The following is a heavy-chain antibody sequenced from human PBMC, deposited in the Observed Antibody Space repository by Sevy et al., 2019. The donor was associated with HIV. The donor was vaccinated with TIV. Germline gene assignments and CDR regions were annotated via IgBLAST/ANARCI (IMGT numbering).Heavy chain of an antibody. V-gene: IGHV3-49*03. D-gene: IGHD3-22*01. CDR1: GFTFGDYA. Sequence: GGSLRLSCTGSGFTFGDYAMSWFRQAPGMGLEWVGFFRSKDYGGATEYAASVKGRFTISSDDYKNIADLQMNSLKTEDTAVYYCTRGYYYDSSGYSDYWGQGTLVTVSS. J-gene: IGHJ4*02. CDR3: TRGYYYDSSGYSDY. CDR2: FRSKDYGGAT.